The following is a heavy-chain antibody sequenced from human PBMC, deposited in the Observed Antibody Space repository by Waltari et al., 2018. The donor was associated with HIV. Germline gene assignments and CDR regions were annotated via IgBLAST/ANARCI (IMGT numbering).Heavy chain of an antibody. J-gene: IGHJ6*02. CDR2: IKQDGSKK. D-gene: IGHD5-18*01. CDR1: GFTFNDYW. Sequence: EMQLVQSGGGLAQPGGSLRLSCAASGFTFNDYWMSWVRQAPGKGLEWGANIKQDGSKKYHVEPGKGRFTISRDNAKNSLYLQMNSLRVEDTAIYYCARENIQPWEVGEGMDVWGQGSAVTVSS. CDR3: ARENIQPWEVGEGMDV. V-gene: IGHV3-7*01.